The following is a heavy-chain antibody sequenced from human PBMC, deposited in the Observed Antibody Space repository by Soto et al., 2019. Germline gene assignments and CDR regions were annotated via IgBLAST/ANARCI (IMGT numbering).Heavy chain of an antibody. CDR1: GYTFTSYY. CDR3: ARGITIFGVVFSEPSYYYYGMDV. J-gene: IGHJ6*02. V-gene: IGHV1-46*01. Sequence: ASVKVSCKASGYTFTSYYMHWVRQAPGQGLEWMGIINPSGGSTSYAQKFQGRVTMTRDASTSTVYMELSSLRSEDTAVYYCARGITIFGVVFSEPSYYYYGMDVWGQGTTVTVSS. CDR2: INPSGGST. D-gene: IGHD3-3*01.